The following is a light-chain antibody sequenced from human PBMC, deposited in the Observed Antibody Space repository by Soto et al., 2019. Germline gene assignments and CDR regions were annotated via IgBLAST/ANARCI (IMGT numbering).Light chain of an antibody. J-gene: IGKJ1*01. CDR3: QQYNDWPLT. V-gene: IGKV3-15*01. CDR2: GAF. Sequence: EIVMTQSPVTLSVSPGERATLSFGASQSVRSNLAWYQQKPGQAPSLLIYGAFTRATGIPARFSGTGSGTEFTLTISSLQSEDFALYYCQQYNDWPLTFGQGTKVDNK. CDR1: QSVRSN.